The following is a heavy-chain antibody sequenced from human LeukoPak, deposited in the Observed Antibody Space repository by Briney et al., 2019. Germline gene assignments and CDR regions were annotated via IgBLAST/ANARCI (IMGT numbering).Heavy chain of an antibody. CDR1: GFTFSNYG. CDR2: ISYDGSNK. V-gene: IGHV3-30*18. J-gene: IGHJ3*02. Sequence: GRSLRLSCAASGFTFSNYGMHWVRQAPGKGLEWVAVISYDGSNKYYADSVKGRFTISRDTSKNTLYLQMNSLRAEDTAVYYCAKEGSDAFDIWGQGTMVTVSS. CDR3: AKEGSDAFDI.